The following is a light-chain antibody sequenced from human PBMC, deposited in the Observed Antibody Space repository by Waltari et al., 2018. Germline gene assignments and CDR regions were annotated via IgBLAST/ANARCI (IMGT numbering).Light chain of an antibody. J-gene: IGKJ2*01. CDR1: QSLFYSSDNKDY. CDR2: KVS. V-gene: IGKV2-30*01. CDR3: MQGTHYT. Sequence: VMTQSPDSLAVSLGERATLNCKSSQSLFYSSDNKDYLGWFQQRPGQSPRRLIYKVSNRDSGVPDRFSGSGSGTDFTLKISRVEAEDVGVYYCMQGTHYTFGQGTKLEIK.